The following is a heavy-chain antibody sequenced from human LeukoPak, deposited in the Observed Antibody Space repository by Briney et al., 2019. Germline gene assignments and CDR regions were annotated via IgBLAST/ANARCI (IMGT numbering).Heavy chain of an antibody. J-gene: IGHJ4*02. D-gene: IGHD3-9*01. V-gene: IGHV3-30*18. CDR1: GFTFNNYA. Sequence: PGGFLRLSCAASGFTFNNYAMHWVRQSPGRGLEWLAFISYDGYNEDHADSVRGRFSISRDNSKNTLYLQMSSLRPEDTAVYYCAKPKFSVLWFFDYWGQGSLVTVSS. CDR3: AKPKFSVLWFFDY. CDR2: ISYDGYNE.